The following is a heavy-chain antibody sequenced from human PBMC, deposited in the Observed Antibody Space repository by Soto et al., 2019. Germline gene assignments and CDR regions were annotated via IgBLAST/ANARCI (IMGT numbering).Heavy chain of an antibody. D-gene: IGHD4-17*01. J-gene: IGHJ4*02. Sequence: QVQLVQSGAEVKKPGASVKVSRRASGYTFTGYYMHWVRQAPGQGLEWMGWINPNSGGTNYARKFQGWVAKTRDTSISTAYMELSRLRSDDTAVYYCARTVGERILVIDYWGQGTLVTVSS. CDR2: INPNSGGT. CDR3: ARTVGERILVIDY. V-gene: IGHV1-2*04. CDR1: GYTFTGYY.